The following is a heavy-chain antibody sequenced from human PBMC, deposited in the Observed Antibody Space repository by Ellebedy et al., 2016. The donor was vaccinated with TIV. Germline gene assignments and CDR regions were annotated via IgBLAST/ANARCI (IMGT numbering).Heavy chain of an antibody. Sequence: PGGSLRLSCAASGFTFSRYWMHWVRQAPGKGLEWVSAISVSGGTTYYADSVKGRFTISRDNAKNSLYLQMNSLRDEDTAVYYCARGGGERLRYAFDLWGQGTMVTVSS. J-gene: IGHJ3*01. CDR2: ISVSGGTT. CDR3: ARGGGERLRYAFDL. D-gene: IGHD4-17*01. CDR1: GFTFSRYW. V-gene: IGHV3-48*02.